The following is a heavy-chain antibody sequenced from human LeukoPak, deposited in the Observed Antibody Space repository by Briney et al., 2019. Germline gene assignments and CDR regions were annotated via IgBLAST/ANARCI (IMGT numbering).Heavy chain of an antibody. CDR2: IWYDGSNK. V-gene: IGHV3-33*01. D-gene: IGHD4-17*01. Sequence: GGSLTLSCAASGFTFSSYGMLWVRQAPGKGLEWVAVIWYDGSNKYYADSVKGRFTISRDNSKNTLYLQMNSLRAEDTAVYDCARDDYGDQLVGNWFDPWGQGTLVTVSS. CDR3: ARDDYGDQLVGNWFDP. CDR1: GFTFSSYG. J-gene: IGHJ5*02.